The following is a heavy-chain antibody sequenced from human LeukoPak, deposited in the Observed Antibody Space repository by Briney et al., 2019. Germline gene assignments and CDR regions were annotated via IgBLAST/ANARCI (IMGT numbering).Heavy chain of an antibody. J-gene: IGHJ4*02. CDR1: GGSITRSSYY. V-gene: IGHV4-39*01. Sequence: RPSETLSLTCTVSGGSITRSSYYWAWIRQPPGKGLEWIGDMYYSGNTYYNPSLMSRVTISADSSKNQFSLNLTSVTAADTAVYYCAVVVVPALWGQFDYWGQGTLVTVSS. D-gene: IGHD2-2*01. CDR3: AVVVVPALWGQFDY. CDR2: MYYSGNT.